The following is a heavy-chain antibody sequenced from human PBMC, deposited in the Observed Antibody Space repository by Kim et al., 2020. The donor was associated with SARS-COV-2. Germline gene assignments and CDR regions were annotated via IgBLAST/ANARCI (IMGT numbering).Heavy chain of an antibody. V-gene: IGHV3-23*01. Sequence: GGSLRLSCAASRFPLSNYVMRWVRQAPGKGLEWVSGISGSGYKTAYADSVKGRFTISRDTSKNTLYLQLNRLRVEETAIYYCAKDLYSFGFHGMDVWGQGTTVTVSS. CDR2: ISGSGYKT. D-gene: IGHD5-18*01. CDR1: RFPLSNYV. CDR3: AKDLYSFGFHGMDV. J-gene: IGHJ6*02.